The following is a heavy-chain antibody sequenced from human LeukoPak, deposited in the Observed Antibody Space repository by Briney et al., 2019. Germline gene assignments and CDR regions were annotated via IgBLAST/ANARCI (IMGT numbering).Heavy chain of an antibody. J-gene: IGHJ3*02. CDR2: IIPIFGTA. D-gene: IGHD2-21*02. Sequence: GASVKVSCKASGYTFTGYYMHWVRQAPGQGLEWMGRIIPIFGTANYAQKFQGRVTITTDESTSTAYMELSSLRSEDTAVYYCARVLYCGGDCYHLDAFDIWGQGTMVTVSS. CDR3: ARVLYCGGDCYHLDAFDI. V-gene: IGHV1-69*05. CDR1: GYTFTGYY.